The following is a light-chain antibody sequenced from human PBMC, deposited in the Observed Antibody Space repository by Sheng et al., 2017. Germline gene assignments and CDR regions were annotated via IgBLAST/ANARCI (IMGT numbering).Light chain of an antibody. V-gene: IGKV1-6*01. J-gene: IGKJ2*01. CDR2: ATS. Sequence: AIQLTQSPSSLSASVGDRVTITCRASQGIRQELAWYQQKPGKVPKLLIYATSNLQTGVPSRFSGSGSGTDFTLTITNLQPEDFATYYCLQDSDYPFTFAPGTKLELK. CDR3: LQDSDYPFT. CDR1: QGIRQE.